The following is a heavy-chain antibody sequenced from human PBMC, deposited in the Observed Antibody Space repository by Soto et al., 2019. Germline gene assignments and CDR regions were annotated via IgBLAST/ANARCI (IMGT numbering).Heavy chain of an antibody. CDR2: INAYNGNT. V-gene: IGHV1-18*01. CDR3: ARDLYYDILTGYSTEDAFDC. CDR1: GYTFTSYA. D-gene: IGHD3-9*01. Sequence: GASVKVSCKASGYTFTSYAMHWVRQAPGQRLEWMGWINAYNGNTNYAQKLQGRVTMTTDTSTSTAYMELRSLRSDDTAVYYCARDLYYDILTGYSTEDAFDCWGQGTMVTVSS. J-gene: IGHJ3*01.